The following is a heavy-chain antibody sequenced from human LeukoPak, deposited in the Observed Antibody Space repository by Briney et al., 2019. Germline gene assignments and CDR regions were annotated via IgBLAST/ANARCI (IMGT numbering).Heavy chain of an antibody. CDR1: GYAFNGYY. J-gene: IGHJ4*02. Sequence: GALVKVSCKASGYAFNGYYIHWVRQAPGQGLEWMGWINPNSGGTDYAQKFQGRVTMTRDTSISTAYMELSRLRSDDTAVYYCARHPSVAGTKGGFDHWGQGTLVTVSS. V-gene: IGHV1-2*02. CDR2: INPNSGGT. D-gene: IGHD6-19*01. CDR3: ARHPSVAGTKGGFDH.